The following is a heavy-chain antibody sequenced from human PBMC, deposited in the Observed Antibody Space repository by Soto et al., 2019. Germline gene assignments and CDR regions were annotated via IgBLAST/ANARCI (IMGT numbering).Heavy chain of an antibody. Sequence: QVQLVESGGGVVQPGRSLRLSCAASGFTFSSYAMHWVRQAPGKGLEWVAVISYDGSNKYYADSVKGRFTISRDNSKNKLYLQMKSRRAEDTAVDYCARDRGVRGVINYNWFDPWGQGTLVTVSS. J-gene: IGHJ5*02. CDR3: ARDRGVRGVINYNWFDP. D-gene: IGHD3-10*01. CDR2: ISYDGSNK. V-gene: IGHV3-30-3*01. CDR1: GFTFSSYA.